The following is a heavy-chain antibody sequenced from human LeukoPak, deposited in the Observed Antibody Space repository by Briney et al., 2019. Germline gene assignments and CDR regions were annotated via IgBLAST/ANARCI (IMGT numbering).Heavy chain of an antibody. V-gene: IGHV3-30*18. CDR3: AKGGTTVTRYVDY. CDR2: ISYDGSNK. CDR1: GFIFSSYS. D-gene: IGHD4-17*01. Sequence: PGGSLRLSCAASGFIFSSYSMQWVRQAPGKGLEWVAIISYDGSNKFYGDSVKGRFTISRDNSKNAVYLQMNGLGAQDTAVYYCAKGGTTVTRYVDYWGQGTLVTVSS. J-gene: IGHJ4*02.